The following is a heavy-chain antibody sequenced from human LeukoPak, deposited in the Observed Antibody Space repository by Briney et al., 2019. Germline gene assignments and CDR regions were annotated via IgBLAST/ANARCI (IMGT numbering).Heavy chain of an antibody. V-gene: IGHV5-51*01. CDR3: ARAPYDYVWGSYRLPPFDP. J-gene: IGHJ5*02. D-gene: IGHD3-16*02. CDR1: GYSFTSYW. CDR2: IYPCDSDT. Sequence: LGESLKISCKGSGYSFTSYWIGWVRQMPGKGLEWMGIIYPCDSDTRYSPSFQGQVTISADKSISTAYLQWGSLKASDTAMYYCARAPYDYVWGSYRLPPFDPWGQGTLVTVSS.